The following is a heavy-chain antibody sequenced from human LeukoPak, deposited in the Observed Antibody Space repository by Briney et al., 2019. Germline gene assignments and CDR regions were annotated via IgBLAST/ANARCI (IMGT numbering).Heavy chain of an antibody. CDR3: AKDMWYGSGSYPSTGGHGMDV. J-gene: IGHJ6*02. CDR1: GFTFDDYA. V-gene: IGHV3-9*01. CDR2: ISWNSGSI. D-gene: IGHD3-10*01. Sequence: GRSLRLSCAASGFTFDDYAMHWVRQAPGKGLEWVSGISWNSGSIGYADSVKGRFTVSRDNAKNSLYLQMNSPRAEDTALYYCAKDMWYGSGSYPSTGGHGMDVWGQGTTVTVSS.